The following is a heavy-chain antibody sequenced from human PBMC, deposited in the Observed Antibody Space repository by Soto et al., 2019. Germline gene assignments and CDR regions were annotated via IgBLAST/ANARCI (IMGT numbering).Heavy chain of an antibody. CDR3: AKPHRYSRAGFDP. CDR2: ISYDGSNK. D-gene: IGHD6-25*01. Sequence: GGSLRLSCVASGFTFSSYGMHWVRQAPGRGLEWVAVISYDGSNKYYADSVKGRFTISRDNSKNTLYLQMNSLRAEDTAVYYCAKPHRYSRAGFDPWGQGTLVTVSS. CDR1: GFTFSSYG. J-gene: IGHJ5*02. V-gene: IGHV3-30*18.